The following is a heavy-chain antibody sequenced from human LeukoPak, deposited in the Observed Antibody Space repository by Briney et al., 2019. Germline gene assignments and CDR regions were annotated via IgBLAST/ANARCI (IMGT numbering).Heavy chain of an antibody. V-gene: IGHV3-23*01. J-gene: IGHJ4*02. CDR2: ISGSGGST. D-gene: IGHD3-22*01. Sequence: GGSLRLSCAASGFTFSSYGMSWVRQAPGKGLEWVSAISGSGGSTYYADSVKGRFTISRDNSKNTLYLQMNSLRAEDTAAYYCAAIVVVIRGPPQGPYDYWGQGTLVTVSS. CDR3: AAIVVVIRGPPQGPYDY. CDR1: GFTFSSYG.